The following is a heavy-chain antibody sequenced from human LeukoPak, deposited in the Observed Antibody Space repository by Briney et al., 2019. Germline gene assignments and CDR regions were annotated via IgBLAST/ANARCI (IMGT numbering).Heavy chain of an antibody. V-gene: IGHV3-23*01. CDR3: AKDDGDYEYYYGMDV. Sequence: GGSLRLSCAASGFTFSSYAMSWVRQGPGKGLEWVSAISGSGTNTYYADSVKGRFTISRDNSKNTLYLQMNSLRAEDTALYYCAKDDGDYEYYYGMDVWGQGTTVTVSS. J-gene: IGHJ6*02. CDR1: GFTFSSYA. CDR2: ISGSGTNT. D-gene: IGHD4-17*01.